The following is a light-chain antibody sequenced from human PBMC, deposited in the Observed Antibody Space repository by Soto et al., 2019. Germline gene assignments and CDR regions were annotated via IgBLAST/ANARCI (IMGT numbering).Light chain of an antibody. J-gene: IGKJ1*01. CDR2: DAS. V-gene: IGKV1-5*01. Sequence: DIQMTQSPSTLSASVGDRVTITCRASQSISSWLAWYQQKPGKARKLLIYDASSLESGVPSRFSGSGSGTEFTLTISSLQPDDFATYYCQQYNTRGTFGQGTKVDIK. CDR1: QSISSW. CDR3: QQYNTRGT.